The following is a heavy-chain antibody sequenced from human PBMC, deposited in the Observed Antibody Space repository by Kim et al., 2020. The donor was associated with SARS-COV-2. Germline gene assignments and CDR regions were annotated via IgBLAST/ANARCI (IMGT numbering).Heavy chain of an antibody. CDR3: ARSVPPSGGSCYSRVCWYFDL. CDR2: IYTSGST. D-gene: IGHD2-15*01. J-gene: IGHJ2*01. Sequence: SETLSLTCTVSGGSISSGSYYWSWIRQPAGKGLEWIGRIYTSGSTNYNPSLKSRVTISVDTSKNQFSLKLSSVTAADTAVYYCARSVPPSGGSCYSRVCWYFDLWGRDTLVTVSS. V-gene: IGHV4-61*02. CDR1: GGSISSGSYY.